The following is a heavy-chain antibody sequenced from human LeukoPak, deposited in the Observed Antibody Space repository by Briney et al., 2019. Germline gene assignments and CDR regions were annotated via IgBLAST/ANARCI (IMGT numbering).Heavy chain of an antibody. CDR2: IIPIFGTA. CDR1: GGTFSSYA. D-gene: IGHD5-24*01. CDR3: ARWLQLQEGNWFDA. J-gene: IGHJ5*02. V-gene: IGHV1-69*05. Sequence: SVKVSCKASGGTFSSYAISWVRQALGQGLEWMGGIIPIFGTANYAQKFQGRVTITTDESTSTAYMELSSLRSEDTAVYYCARWLQLQEGNWFDAWGQGTLVTVSS.